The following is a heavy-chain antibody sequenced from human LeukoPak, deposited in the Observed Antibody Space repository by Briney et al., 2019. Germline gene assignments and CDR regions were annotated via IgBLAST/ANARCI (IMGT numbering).Heavy chain of an antibody. CDR2: IYPGDSDT. D-gene: IGHD4-11*01. CDR1: GYSFTSYW. Sequence: GESLKTSCKGSGYSFTSYWNGWVRQIPGKGLEWMRSIYPGDSDTRYSPSFQGQVTISADKSISTAYMQWSSLKASDTAMYYCARVWDDSKSIDYWGQGTLVTVSS. CDR3: ARVWDDSKSIDY. V-gene: IGHV5-51*01. J-gene: IGHJ4*02.